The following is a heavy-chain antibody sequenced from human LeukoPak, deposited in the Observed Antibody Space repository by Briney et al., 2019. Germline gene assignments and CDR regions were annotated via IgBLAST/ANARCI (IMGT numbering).Heavy chain of an antibody. Sequence: ASVKVSCKASGYTFTSYGISWVRQAPGQGLEWMGWISAYNGNTNYAQKLQGRVTMTTDTSTSTAYMELRSLRSDDTAVYYCAGATYYDFWSGYFYWGQGTLVTVSS. D-gene: IGHD3-3*01. V-gene: IGHV1-18*01. CDR3: AGATYYDFWSGYFY. J-gene: IGHJ4*02. CDR1: GYTFTSYG. CDR2: ISAYNGNT.